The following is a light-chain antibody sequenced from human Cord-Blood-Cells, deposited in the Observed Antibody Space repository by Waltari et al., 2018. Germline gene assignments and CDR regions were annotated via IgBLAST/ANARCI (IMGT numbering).Light chain of an antibody. CDR2: GAS. J-gene: IGKJ1*01. CDR1: QSVSSN. Sequence: EIVMTQSSATLSVSPGESATLSRRASQSVSSNLAWYHQKPGQAPRLLIYGASTRATGIPARFSGSGSGTEFTLTISSLQSEDFAVYYCQQYNNWPRTFGQGTKVEIK. CDR3: QQYNNWPRT. V-gene: IGKV3-15*01.